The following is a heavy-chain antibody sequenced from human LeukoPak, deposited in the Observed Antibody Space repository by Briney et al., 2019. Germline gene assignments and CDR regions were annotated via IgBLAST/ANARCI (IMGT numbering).Heavy chain of an antibody. CDR2: ISPHKGNT. Sequence: GASVKVSCKGSGYSFSNHGIPWVRQAPGHGLEWIGWISPHKGNTNYQQRLQGRLIMTTDASTSTAYMELRDLRSDDTAIYYCARDQQQGDHYSFYYMDFWGEGTTVIVSS. D-gene: IGHD1/OR15-1a*01. J-gene: IGHJ6*03. CDR3: ARDQQQGDHYSFYYMDF. CDR1: GYSFSNHG. V-gene: IGHV1-18*01.